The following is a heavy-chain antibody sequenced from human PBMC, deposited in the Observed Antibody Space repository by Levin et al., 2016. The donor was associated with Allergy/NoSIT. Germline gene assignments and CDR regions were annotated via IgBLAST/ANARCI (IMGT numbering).Heavy chain of an antibody. CDR2: VSYSGST. V-gene: IGHV4-59*01. Sequence: SETLSLTCSFSGDSITGSYWSWIRQFPGKELEWIGYVSYSGSTNYNPALKSRVSIYLDTSKNRFSLDLNSVTAADAAVYFCAREKPLADHFGRQFDYWGQGTLVTVVL. D-gene: IGHD6-13*01. CDR3: AREKPLADHFGRQFDY. J-gene: IGHJ4*02. CDR1: GDSITGSY.